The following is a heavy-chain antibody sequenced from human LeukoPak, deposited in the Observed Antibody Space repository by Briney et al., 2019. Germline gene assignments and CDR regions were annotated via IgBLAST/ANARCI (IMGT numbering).Heavy chain of an antibody. D-gene: IGHD5/OR15-5a*01. V-gene: IGHV1-46*01. CDR1: GYTFTTYY. CDR2: INPRGGGT. J-gene: IGHJ4*02. Sequence: ASVKVSCKASGYTFTTYYMHWVRQAPGQGLEWMGIINPRGGGTTYAQKFQGRVTMTRDMSTSTVYIDLSSLRSEDTAVYYCARLEPSLRGSTFDYWGQGTLVTVSS. CDR3: ARLEPSLRGSTFDY.